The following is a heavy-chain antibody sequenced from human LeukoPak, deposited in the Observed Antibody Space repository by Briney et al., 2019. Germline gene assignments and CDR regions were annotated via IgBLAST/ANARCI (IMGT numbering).Heavy chain of an antibody. Sequence: PSEALSLTCTVSGGSINSGGYYWSWIRQPPGKGLEWLGYIYSSGSTYYNPSLMSRITISRDTCKKQFSLRLSSVTAADTAVYYCARDPRDASGTWGQGTLVTVSS. J-gene: IGHJ5*02. D-gene: IGHD3-10*01. V-gene: IGHV4-30-4*01. CDR3: ARDPRDASGT. CDR1: GGSINSGGYY. CDR2: IYSSGST.